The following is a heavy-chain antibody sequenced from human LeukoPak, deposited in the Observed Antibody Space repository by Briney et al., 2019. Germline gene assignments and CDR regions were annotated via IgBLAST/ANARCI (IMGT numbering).Heavy chain of an antibody. Sequence: SCKASGYTFTSYDIHWVRQAPGKGLEWVAVAGSAGTNTYYADSVKGRFTISRDNSKSTVYLQMNSLRDEDTAVYYCARGCGGDCFILKYWGQGTLVAVSS. D-gene: IGHD2-21*02. CDR2: AGSAGTNT. CDR1: GYTFTSYD. CDR3: ARGCGGDCFILKY. J-gene: IGHJ4*02. V-gene: IGHV3-33*01.